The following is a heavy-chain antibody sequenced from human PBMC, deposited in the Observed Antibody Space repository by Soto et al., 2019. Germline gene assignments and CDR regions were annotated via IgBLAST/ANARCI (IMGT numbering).Heavy chain of an antibody. D-gene: IGHD6-19*01. V-gene: IGHV4-59*12. Sequence: ASETLSLTCTISGGSISGYYWTWIRQSPGKGLEYIGYIYSGNTNYNPSLNSRVTISVDRSKNQFSLKLSSVSAADTAVYYCARVGVAGTGYWGQGTLVTVSS. J-gene: IGHJ4*02. CDR1: GGSISGYY. CDR3: ARVGVAGTGY. CDR2: IYSGNT.